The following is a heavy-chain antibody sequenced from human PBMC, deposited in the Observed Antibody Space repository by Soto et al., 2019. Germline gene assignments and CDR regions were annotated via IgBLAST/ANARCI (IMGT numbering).Heavy chain of an antibody. V-gene: IGHV4-4*02. J-gene: IGHJ4*02. CDR1: GGSISTSNW. CDR3: ARTSTRGARFDY. D-gene: IGHD1-1*01. CDR2: VYHSGST. Sequence: QVQLQESGPGLVKPSGTLSLTCAVSGGSISTSNWWSWVRQPPGKGLEWIGEVYHSGSTNYNPSFKGRGAMSVDKSKTQSSPKMNSVTAADTALSYWARTSTRGARFDYWGQGSLGTVSS.